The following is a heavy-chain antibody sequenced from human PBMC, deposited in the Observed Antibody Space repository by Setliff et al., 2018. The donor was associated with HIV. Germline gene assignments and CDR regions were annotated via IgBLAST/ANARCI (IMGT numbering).Heavy chain of an antibody. D-gene: IGHD4-4*01. J-gene: IGHJ3*02. V-gene: IGHV4-28*05. CDR3: ARTVPHSAAQDAFDI. CDR2: ISNSGKI. Sequence: SETLSLTCAVSGYSISTSEWWGWIRQPPGKGLAWIGYISNSGKIYYDPSLNSRVTLSADTSKDQLSLKLTSVTAEDTGVYYCARTVPHSAAQDAFDIWGQGTVVTVSS. CDR1: GYSISTSEW.